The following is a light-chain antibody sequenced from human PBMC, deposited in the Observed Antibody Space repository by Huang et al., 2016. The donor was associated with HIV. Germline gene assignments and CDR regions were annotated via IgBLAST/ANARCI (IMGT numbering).Light chain of an antibody. Sequence: DIQMTQSPSSLSASVGDRVIITCRAGQSISSYLNWYQQQPGKAPNLLIYASSSLQSGVPSRFSGSGSGTDFTLTIRSLQPEDFATYYCQQSYSNTFTFGAGTKVDVK. CDR1: QSISSY. CDR2: ASS. J-gene: IGKJ3*01. CDR3: QQSYSNTFT. V-gene: IGKV1-39*01.